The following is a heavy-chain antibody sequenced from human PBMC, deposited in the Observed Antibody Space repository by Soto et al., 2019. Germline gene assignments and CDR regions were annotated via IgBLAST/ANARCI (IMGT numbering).Heavy chain of an antibody. J-gene: IGHJ6*02. CDR1: GYTFTSYY. Sequence: ASVKVSCKASGYTFTSYYMHWVRQAPGQGLEWMGIINPSGGSTSYAQKFQGRVTMTRDTSTSTVYMELSSLRSEDTAVYYCARRYSYDRSGVYGMDVWGQGTTVTVSS. D-gene: IGHD3-22*01. CDR2: INPSGGST. CDR3: ARRYSYDRSGVYGMDV. V-gene: IGHV1-46*01.